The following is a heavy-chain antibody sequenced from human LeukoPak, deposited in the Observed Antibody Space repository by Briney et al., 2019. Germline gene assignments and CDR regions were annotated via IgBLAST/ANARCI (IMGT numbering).Heavy chain of an antibody. J-gene: IGHJ4*02. Sequence: QTLSLTCAISGDSISNSNTAWNWIRQSPSGGLEWLGRTYYRSKWYNDYAVSVEGRITISPDTSKNQLSLQLNSVILEDTAIYYCARGPGGFDYWGQGALVTVSS. D-gene: IGHD1-14*01. CDR3: ARGPGGFDY. V-gene: IGHV6-1*01. CDR1: GDSISNSNTA. CDR2: TYYRSKWYN.